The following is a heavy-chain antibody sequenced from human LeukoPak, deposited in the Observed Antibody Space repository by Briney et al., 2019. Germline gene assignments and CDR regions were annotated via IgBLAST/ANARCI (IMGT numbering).Heavy chain of an antibody. J-gene: IGHJ4*02. CDR2: IYYSGST. CDR3: ATGVGATHFDY. D-gene: IGHD1-26*01. CDR1: GGSISSGDYY. Sequence: PSETLSLTCTVSGGSISSGDYYWSWIRQPPGKGLEWIGYIYYSGSTYYNPSLKSRVTISVDTSKNQFSLKLSSVTAADTAVYYCATGVGATHFDYWGQGTLVTVSS. V-gene: IGHV4-30-4*02.